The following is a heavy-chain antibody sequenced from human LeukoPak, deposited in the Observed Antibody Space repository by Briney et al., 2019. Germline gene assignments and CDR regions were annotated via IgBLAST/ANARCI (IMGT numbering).Heavy chain of an antibody. CDR3: ARDGVVNFWVSYGTYNYYYHMDV. J-gene: IGHJ6*04. CDR1: GFTFSNYW. Sequence: PGGSLRLSCAASGFTFSNYWMSWVRQAPGKGLEWVANIKEDGSEKDYVDSVKGRFTISRDNAQSSLYLQIDSLRAEDTAVYYCARDGVVNFWVSYGTYNYYYHMDVWGKGTTVTVSS. CDR2: IKEDGSEK. D-gene: IGHD3-16*01. V-gene: IGHV3-7*01.